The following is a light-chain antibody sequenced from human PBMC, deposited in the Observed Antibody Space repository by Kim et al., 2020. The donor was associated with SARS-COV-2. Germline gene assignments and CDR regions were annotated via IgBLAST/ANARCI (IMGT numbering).Light chain of an antibody. CDR1: ILRGYY. V-gene: IGLV3-19*01. CDR3: NSRGSNDDVV. J-gene: IGLJ2*01. Sequence: AMGKTVRIPCQGDILRGYYATWYLQKPGQAPRVVIYGKHHRPSGIPDRFSGSSAGNTASLTITGTQAGDEADYYCNSRGSNDDVVFGGGPQLTVL. CDR2: GKH.